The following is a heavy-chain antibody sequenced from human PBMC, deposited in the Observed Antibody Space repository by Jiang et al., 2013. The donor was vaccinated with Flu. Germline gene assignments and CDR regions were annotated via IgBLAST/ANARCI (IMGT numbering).Heavy chain of an antibody. CDR1: GFSLSTSGMC. CDR3: AHSAYYGPGRYYTVFYYYGLDI. CDR2: IDWDDDK. J-gene: IGHJ6*02. V-gene: IGHV2-70*12. D-gene: IGHD3-10*01. Sequence: PTQTLTLTCTFSGFSLSTSGMCVSWIRQPPGKALEWLARIDWDDDKYYSTSLKTRLTISKDTSKNQVVLTMTNMDPVDTATYYCAHSAYYGPGRYYTVFYYYGLDIWGQGTTVTFSS.